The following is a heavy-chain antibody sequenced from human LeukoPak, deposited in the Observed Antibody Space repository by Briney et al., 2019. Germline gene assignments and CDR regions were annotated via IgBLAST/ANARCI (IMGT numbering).Heavy chain of an antibody. Sequence: SETLSLTCTVSGGSISSYYWSWIRQPPGKGLEWIGYIYYSGSTNYNPSLKSRVTISVDTSKNQFSLKLSSVTAADTAVYYYARAYGSGSSIRTLGYWGQGTLVTVSS. D-gene: IGHD3-10*01. V-gene: IGHV4-59*01. J-gene: IGHJ4*02. CDR1: GGSISSYY. CDR2: IYYSGST. CDR3: ARAYGSGSSIRTLGY.